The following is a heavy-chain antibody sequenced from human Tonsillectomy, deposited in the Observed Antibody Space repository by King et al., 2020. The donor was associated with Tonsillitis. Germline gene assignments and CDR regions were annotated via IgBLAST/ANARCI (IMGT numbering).Heavy chain of an antibody. CDR1: GFTFSSYA. D-gene: IGHD3-10*01. CDR2: ISGSGGST. Sequence: VQLLESGGGLAQPGGSLRLSCAASGFTFSSYAMSWVRQAPGKGLEWVSAISGSGGSTYYADSVKGRFTISRDNSKNTLYLQMNSLRAEDTAVYYCAKDRAPLSTPSPDLIDYWGQGTLVTVSS. J-gene: IGHJ4*02. CDR3: AKDRAPLSTPSPDLIDY. V-gene: IGHV3-23*01.